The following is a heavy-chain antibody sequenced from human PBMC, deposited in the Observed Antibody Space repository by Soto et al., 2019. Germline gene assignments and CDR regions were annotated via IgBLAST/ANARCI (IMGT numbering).Heavy chain of an antibody. CDR1: GYTFTSYY. J-gene: IGHJ4*02. D-gene: IGHD3-10*01. V-gene: IGHV1-46*03. Sequence: QVQLVQSGAEVKKPGASVKVSCKASGYTFTSYYMHWVRQAPGQGLEWMGIINPSGGSTSYAQKFQGSSTMARDTTTSTVYMELSSLRYEDTAGYYCASRAGSGSYLDYWGQGTLVTVSS. CDR3: ASRAGSGSYLDY. CDR2: INPSGGST.